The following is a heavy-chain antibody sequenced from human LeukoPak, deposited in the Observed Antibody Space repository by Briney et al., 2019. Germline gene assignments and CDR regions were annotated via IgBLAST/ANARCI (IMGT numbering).Heavy chain of an antibody. Sequence: SVKVSCKASGGTFSSYAISWVRQAPGQGLEWMGGIIPIFGTANYAQKFQGRVTITADGSTSTAYMELSSLRSEDTAVYYCARARSTIFGVVIIQYYFDYWGQGTLVTVSS. CDR1: GGTFSSYA. J-gene: IGHJ4*02. D-gene: IGHD3-3*01. V-gene: IGHV1-69*13. CDR2: IIPIFGTA. CDR3: ARARSTIFGVVIIQYYFDY.